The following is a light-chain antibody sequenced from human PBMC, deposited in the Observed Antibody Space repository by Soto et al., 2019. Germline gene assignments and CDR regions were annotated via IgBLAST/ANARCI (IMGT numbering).Light chain of an antibody. J-gene: IGKJ5*01. Sequence: EIMMTQSPATLSVSPGERATLSCRASQSVSNNVAWYQQKPGQAPRLLIYYASTGATGIPARFSGSGSGTEFTLTISSLQSEDFALYYCQQYNNWPPITFGQGTRLEIK. CDR2: YAS. V-gene: IGKV3-15*01. CDR1: QSVSNN. CDR3: QQYNNWPPIT.